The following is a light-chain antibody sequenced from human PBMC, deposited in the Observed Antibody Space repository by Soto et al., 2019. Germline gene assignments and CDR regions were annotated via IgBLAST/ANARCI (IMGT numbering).Light chain of an antibody. CDR1: QRVGRN. CDR3: QQYNKWPYT. CDR2: GTS. J-gene: IGKJ2*01. Sequence: EIVMTQSPVALSVSPGERAPLSSRASQRVGRNFAWYQQRPGQAPRVLIYGTSTRATGVPARFSGSGSGTDFTLTISSLQSEDFAVYYCQQYNKWPYTFGQGTRLEIK. V-gene: IGKV3-15*01.